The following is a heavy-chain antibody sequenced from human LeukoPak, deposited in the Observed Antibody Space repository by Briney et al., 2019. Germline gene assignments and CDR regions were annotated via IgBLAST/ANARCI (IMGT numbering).Heavy chain of an antibody. CDR2: FDPEDGET. Sequence: ASVKVSCKVSGYTLTELSMHWVRQAPGKGFEWMGGFDPEDGETIYAQKFQGRVTMTEDTSTDTAYMELSSLRSEDTAVYYCATVVYGDYYFDYWGQGTLVTVSS. D-gene: IGHD4-17*01. CDR3: ATVVYGDYYFDY. V-gene: IGHV1-24*01. J-gene: IGHJ4*02. CDR1: GYTLTELS.